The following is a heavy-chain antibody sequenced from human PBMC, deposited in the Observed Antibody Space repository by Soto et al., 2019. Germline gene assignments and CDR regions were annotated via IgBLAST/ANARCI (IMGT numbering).Heavy chain of an antibody. V-gene: IGHV4-34*01. D-gene: IGHD2-15*01. J-gene: IGHJ4*02. CDR1: GGSFSGSY. CDR2: INHSGST. Sequence: QGQLQQWGAGLLKPSETLSLTCAVYGGSFSGSYWSWIRQPPGKGLEWIGEINHSGSTNYNPSLKSRVTISVDTSKNQFSLNLSSVTAADTAVYYCARAALLYCSGGSCYSFDYWGQGTLVTVSS. CDR3: ARAALLYCSGGSCYSFDY.